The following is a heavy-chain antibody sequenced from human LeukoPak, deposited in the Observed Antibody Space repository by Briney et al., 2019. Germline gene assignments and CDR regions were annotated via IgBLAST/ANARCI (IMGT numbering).Heavy chain of an antibody. D-gene: IGHD3-10*01. Sequence: ASVKVSCKVSGYTLTELSMHWVRQAPGKGVEWMGGFDPEDGETIYAQKFQGRVNMTEDTSTDTAYMELSSLRSEDTAVYYCAKTPPGEVLWFGEFMYWGQGTLVTVSS. CDR1: GYTLTELS. V-gene: IGHV1-24*01. J-gene: IGHJ4*02. CDR2: FDPEDGET. CDR3: AKTPPGEVLWFGEFMY.